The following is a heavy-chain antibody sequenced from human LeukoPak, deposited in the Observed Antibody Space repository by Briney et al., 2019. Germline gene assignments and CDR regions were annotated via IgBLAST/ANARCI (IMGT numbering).Heavy chain of an antibody. J-gene: IGHJ3*02. CDR2: INPNSGGT. Sequence: ASVKVSCKASGYTFTSYDINWVRQATGQGLEWMGWINPNSGGTNYAQKFQGRVTMTRDTSISTAYMELSRLRSDDTAVYYCAREDIVVVPAAIQKGDAFDIWGQGTMVTVSS. V-gene: IGHV1-2*02. D-gene: IGHD2-2*02. CDR3: AREDIVVVPAAIQKGDAFDI. CDR1: GYTFTSYD.